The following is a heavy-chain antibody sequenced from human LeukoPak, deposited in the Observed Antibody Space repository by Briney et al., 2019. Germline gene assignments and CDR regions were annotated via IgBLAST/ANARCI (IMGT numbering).Heavy chain of an antibody. CDR3: ARARWAHDAFDI. J-gene: IGHJ3*02. Sequence: SETLSLTCTVSGGSISSYYWSWIRQPPGKGLEWIREINHSGSTNYNPSLKSRVTISVDTSKNQFSLKLSSVTAADTAVYYCARARWAHDAFDIWGQGTMVTVSS. V-gene: IGHV4-34*01. D-gene: IGHD4-23*01. CDR2: INHSGST. CDR1: GGSISSYY.